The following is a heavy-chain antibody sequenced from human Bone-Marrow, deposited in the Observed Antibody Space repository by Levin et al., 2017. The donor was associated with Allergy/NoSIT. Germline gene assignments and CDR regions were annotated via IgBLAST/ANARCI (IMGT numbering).Heavy chain of an antibody. Sequence: GGSLRLSCSASGFTFSSYAMHWVRQAPGKGLEYVSAISSNGGSTYYADSVKGRFTISRDNSKNTLYLQMSSLRAEDTAVYYCVKDQGNTFGGDGSFDYWGQGTLVTVSS. V-gene: IGHV3-64D*06. D-gene: IGHD3-16*01. CDR1: GFTFSSYA. J-gene: IGHJ4*02. CDR3: VKDQGNTFGGDGSFDY. CDR2: ISSNGGST.